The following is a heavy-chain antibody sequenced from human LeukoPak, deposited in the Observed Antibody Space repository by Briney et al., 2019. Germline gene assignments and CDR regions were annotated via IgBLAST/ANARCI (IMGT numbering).Heavy chain of an antibody. Sequence: GGSLRLSCAASGFPLRVYSMNWVRQAPGKGLEWVSSISGSSNYVYYADSVKGRFTISRDNAKNSLYLHMNSLRAEDTAVYYCAKAYYDPSGYSYYFDYWGQGTLVTVSS. CDR3: AKAYYDPSGYSYYFDY. V-gene: IGHV3-21*01. CDR1: GFPLRVYS. J-gene: IGHJ4*02. CDR2: ISGSSNYV. D-gene: IGHD3-22*01.